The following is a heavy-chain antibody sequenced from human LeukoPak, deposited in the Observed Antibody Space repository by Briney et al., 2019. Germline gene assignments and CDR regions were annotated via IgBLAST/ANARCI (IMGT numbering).Heavy chain of an antibody. J-gene: IGHJ4*02. CDR2: IYYSGST. CDR3: ARDNYGDFILDY. Sequence: SETLSLTCTVSGGSISSYYWSWIRQPPGKGLEWIGYIYYSGSTNYNPSLKSRVTISVDASKNQFSLKLSSVTAADTAVYYCARDNYGDFILDYSGQGTLVTVSS. D-gene: IGHD4-17*01. V-gene: IGHV4-59*01. CDR1: GGSISSYY.